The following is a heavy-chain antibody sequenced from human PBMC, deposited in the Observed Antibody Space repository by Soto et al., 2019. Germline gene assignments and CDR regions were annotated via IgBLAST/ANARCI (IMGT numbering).Heavy chain of an antibody. CDR2: IYYSGST. CDR1: GGSISSSSYY. D-gene: IGHD2-15*01. J-gene: IGHJ4*02. Sequence: QLQLQESGPGLVKPSETLSLTCTVSGGSISSSSYYWGWIRQPPGKGLVWIGSIYYSGSTYYNPSLTSRVTIYVDTSKNQFSLKLSSVTAADTAVYYCARERGYCSGGSCPVDYWGQGTLVTVSS. V-gene: IGHV4-39*02. CDR3: ARERGYCSGGSCPVDY.